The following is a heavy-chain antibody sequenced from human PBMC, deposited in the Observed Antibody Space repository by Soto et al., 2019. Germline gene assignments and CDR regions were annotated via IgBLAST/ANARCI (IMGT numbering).Heavy chain of an antibody. CDR2: IYYSGST. CDR1: GGSISSGGYY. Sequence: QVQLQESGPGLVKPSQTLSLTCTVSGGSISSGGYYWSWIRQHPGKGLEWIGYIYYSGSTYYNPSLKSRVSISLDTSKNQFSLKLSSVTAADTAVYSCARDGSGCYRFDYWGQGTLVTVSS. CDR3: ARDGSGCYRFDY. D-gene: IGHD3-3*01. V-gene: IGHV4-31*03. J-gene: IGHJ4*02.